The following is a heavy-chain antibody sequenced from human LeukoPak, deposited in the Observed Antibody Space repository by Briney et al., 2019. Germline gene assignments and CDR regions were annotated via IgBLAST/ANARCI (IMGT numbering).Heavy chain of an antibody. CDR2: INWNGGST. V-gene: IGHV3-20*04. J-gene: IGHJ1*01. Sequence: GGSLRLSCAASGFTFDDYGMSWVRQAPGKGLEWVSGINWNGGSTGYADSVKGRFTISRDNAKNSLYLQMNSLRAEDTAFYYYARDLGPIVVPAAQKNEYFQHWGQGTLVTVSS. CDR3: ARDLGPIVVPAAQKNEYFQH. CDR1: GFTFDDYG. D-gene: IGHD2-2*01.